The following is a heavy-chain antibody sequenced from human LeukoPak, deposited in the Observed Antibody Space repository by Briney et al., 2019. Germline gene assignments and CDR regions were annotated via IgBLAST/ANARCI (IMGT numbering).Heavy chain of an antibody. CDR3: ARENSPRYYYGSGSYYNGDLGWFDP. D-gene: IGHD3-10*01. V-gene: IGHV3-66*01. Sequence: PGGSLRLSCAASGFTVSSNYMSWVRQAPGKGLEWVSLIYSGGSTYYADSVKGRFTISRDNSKNMLYLQMNSLRDEDTAVYYCARENSPRYYYGSGSYYNGDLGWFDPWGQGTLVTVSS. J-gene: IGHJ5*02. CDR2: IYSGGST. CDR1: GFTVSSNY.